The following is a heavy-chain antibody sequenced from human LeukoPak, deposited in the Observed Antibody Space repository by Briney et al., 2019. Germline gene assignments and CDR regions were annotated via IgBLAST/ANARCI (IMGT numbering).Heavy chain of an antibody. J-gene: IGHJ4*02. V-gene: IGHV1-8*01. D-gene: IGHD6-13*01. Sequence: GASVKVSSKASGYTFTSYDINWVRQATGQGLEWVGWMNPNSGNTGYVQKFQGRVTMTRNTSISTAYMELSSLRSEDTAVYYCARDGEGSSYQFDYWGQGTLVTVSS. CDR1: GYTFTSYD. CDR2: MNPNSGNT. CDR3: ARDGEGSSYQFDY.